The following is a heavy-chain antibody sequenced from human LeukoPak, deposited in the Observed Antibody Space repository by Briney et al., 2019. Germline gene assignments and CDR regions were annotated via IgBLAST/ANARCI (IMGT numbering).Heavy chain of an antibody. J-gene: IGHJ4*02. Sequence: SETLSLTCAVYGGSFSGYYWSWIRQPPGKGLEWIGEINHSGSTNYNPSLKSRVTISVDTSKNQFSLKLSSVTAADTAMYYCARWQYSGSWGDYWGQGTLVTVSS. CDR2: INHSGST. CDR1: GGSFSGYY. D-gene: IGHD1-26*01. CDR3: ARWQYSGSWGDY. V-gene: IGHV4-34*01.